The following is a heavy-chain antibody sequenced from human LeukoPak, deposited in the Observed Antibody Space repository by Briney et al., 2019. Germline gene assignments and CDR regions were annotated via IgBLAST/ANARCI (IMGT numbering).Heavy chain of an antibody. CDR3: ARDDFWSGYRYFDY. V-gene: IGHV4-59*01. Sequence: SETLSLTCTVSGGSISSYYWSWIRQPPGKGLEWIGYIYYSGSTNYNPSLKSRVTISVDTSKNQLSLKLSSVTAADTAVYYCARDDFWSGYRYFDYWGQGTLVTVSS. CDR2: IYYSGST. J-gene: IGHJ4*02. D-gene: IGHD3-3*01. CDR1: GGSISSYY.